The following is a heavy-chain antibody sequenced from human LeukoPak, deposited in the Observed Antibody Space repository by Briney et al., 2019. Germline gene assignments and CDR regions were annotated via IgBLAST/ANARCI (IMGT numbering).Heavy chain of an antibody. J-gene: IGHJ4*02. D-gene: IGHD3-3*01. Sequence: GGSLRLSCAVSGFTLSSRWMMWVRQAPGEGLEWMTNINRDGSEKNYVDSVKGRFTITRDNAENSLYLQMNSLKVEDSAIYYCATYDSWSGYNIAYWGQGTLVTVSS. V-gene: IGHV3-7*03. CDR2: INRDGSEK. CDR1: GFTLSSRW. CDR3: ATYDSWSGYNIAY.